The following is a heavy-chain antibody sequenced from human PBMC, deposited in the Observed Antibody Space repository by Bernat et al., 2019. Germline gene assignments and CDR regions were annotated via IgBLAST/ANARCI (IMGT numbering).Heavy chain of an antibody. D-gene: IGHD2-21*02. CDR2: ISSSGGTT. Sequence: EVQLLESGGGLVQPGGSLRLSCAASGSTFRSNAMSWVRQAPGKGLECVSYISSSGGTTEYADSVKGRFTVSRDNSKNTLYVQMNSLRAEDTAVYYCAKGNGDSSTFDYWGQGTLVTVSS. V-gene: IGHV3-23*01. CDR3: AKGNGDSSTFDY. J-gene: IGHJ4*02. CDR1: GSTFRSNA.